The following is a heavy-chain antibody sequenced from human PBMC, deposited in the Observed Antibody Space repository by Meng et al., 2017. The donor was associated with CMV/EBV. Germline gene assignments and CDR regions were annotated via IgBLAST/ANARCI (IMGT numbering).Heavy chain of an antibody. CDR2: IMPLSGFT. CDR1: GIPFRPHA. J-gene: IGHJ4*02. V-gene: IGHV1-69*10. CDR3: VFEGVDILTGSYKKFFDS. Sequence: SVTVSCKGSGIPFRPHAINWVRLAPEHGLEWMGGIMPLSGFTSYAQRFQGRITITADKSTSTTYMDLSSLTSEDAAVYYCVFEGVDILTGSYKKFFDSWGQGTLVTVSS. D-gene: IGHD3-9*01.